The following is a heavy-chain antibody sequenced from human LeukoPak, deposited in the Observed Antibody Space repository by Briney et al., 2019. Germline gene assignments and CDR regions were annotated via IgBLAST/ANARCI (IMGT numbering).Heavy chain of an antibody. Sequence: SETLSLTCTVSGGSISSGSYYWSWIRQPAGKGLEWIGRIYTSGSTNYNPSLKSRVTISVDTSKNQFSLKLSSLTAADTVVYHCARDAVAAPPRYWGPRSLGTVSS. J-gene: IGHJ4*02. CDR2: IYTSGST. CDR3: ARDAVAAPPRY. CDR1: GGSISSGSYY. V-gene: IGHV4-61*02. D-gene: IGHD6-19*01.